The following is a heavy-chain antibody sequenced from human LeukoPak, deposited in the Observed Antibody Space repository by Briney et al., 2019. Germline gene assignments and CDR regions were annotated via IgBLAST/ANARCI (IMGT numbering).Heavy chain of an antibody. CDR3: AKAASSSWPSYYYGMDV. CDR2: ITGSGGNT. V-gene: IGHV3-23*01. J-gene: IGHJ6*02. Sequence: GGSLRLSCAASGFTASSNYMNWVRQAPGKGLEWVSVITGSGGNTYYADSVKGRFTISKDNSKNTVYLQMSSLRVDDTAVYYCAKAASSSWPSYYYGMDVWGQGTTVTVSS. D-gene: IGHD6-13*01. CDR1: GFTASSNY.